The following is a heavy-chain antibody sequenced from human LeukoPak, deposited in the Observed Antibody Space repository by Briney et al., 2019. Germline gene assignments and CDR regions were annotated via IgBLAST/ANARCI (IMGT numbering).Heavy chain of an antibody. Sequence: SETLSLTCTVSGGSISSYYWSWIRQPPGKGLEWIGYISYSGSTNYNPSLKSRVTISVDTSKNHFSLKLSSVTAADTAVYYCARTRELRHFDWSFDYWGQGTMVTVSS. J-gene: IGHJ4*02. D-gene: IGHD3-9*01. V-gene: IGHV4-59*01. CDR1: GGSISSYY. CDR3: ARTRELRHFDWSFDY. CDR2: ISYSGST.